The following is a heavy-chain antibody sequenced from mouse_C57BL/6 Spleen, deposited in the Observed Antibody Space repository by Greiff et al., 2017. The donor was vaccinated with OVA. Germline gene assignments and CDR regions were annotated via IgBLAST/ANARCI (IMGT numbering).Heavy chain of an antibody. CDR3: ARWGLTFAY. V-gene: IGHV1-26*01. CDR1: GYTFTDYY. J-gene: IGHJ3*01. Sequence: VQLKQSGPELVKPGASVKISCKASGYTFTDYYMNWVKQSHGKSLEWIGDINPNNGGTSYNQKFKGKATLTVDKSSSTAYMELRSLTSEDSAVYYCARWGLTFAYWGQGTLVTVSA. CDR2: INPNNGGT. D-gene: IGHD2-2*01.